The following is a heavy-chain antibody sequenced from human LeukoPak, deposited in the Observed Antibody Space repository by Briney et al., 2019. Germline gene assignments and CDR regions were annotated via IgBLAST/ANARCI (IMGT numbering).Heavy chain of an antibody. D-gene: IGHD3-22*01. CDR3: ARDGYYDSSGYYRNWFDP. Sequence: SETLSLTCTVSGGSISSGGYYWSWIRKHTGKGLEWIGYINYSGSTNYTPSLKSRVTISVDTSKNQFSLKLSSVTAADSAVYYCARDGYYDSSGYYRNWFDPRGQGTLVTVSS. CDR1: GGSISSGGYY. V-gene: IGHV4-31*03. CDR2: INYSGST. J-gene: IGHJ5*02.